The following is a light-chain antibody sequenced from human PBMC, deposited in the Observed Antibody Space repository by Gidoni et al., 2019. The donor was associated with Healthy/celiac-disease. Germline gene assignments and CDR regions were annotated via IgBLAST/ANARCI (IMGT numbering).Light chain of an antibody. CDR1: QSISSY. CDR2: AAS. J-gene: IGKJ1*01. CDR3: QQSYSTPRT. Sequence: GDRVTITCRASQSISSYLNWYQQKPGKAPKLLIYAASSLQSGVPSRFSGSGSGTDFTLTISSLQPEDFATYYCQQSYSTPRTFGQGTKVEIK. V-gene: IGKV1-39*01.